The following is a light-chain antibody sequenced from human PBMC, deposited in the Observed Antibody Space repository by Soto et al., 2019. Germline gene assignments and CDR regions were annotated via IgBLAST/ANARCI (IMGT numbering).Light chain of an antibody. V-gene: IGLV2-14*01. CDR1: SSDVGGYNY. CDR3: SSYTTSSPHVV. CDR2: DVS. J-gene: IGLJ2*01. Sequence: QSALTQPASVSGSPGQSITISCTGTSSDVGGYNYVCWYQQHPGKAPKLMIYDVSNRPSGVSNRFSGSKSGNTASLTISGLQAEDEADYYCSSYTTSSPHVVFGGGTKVTVL.